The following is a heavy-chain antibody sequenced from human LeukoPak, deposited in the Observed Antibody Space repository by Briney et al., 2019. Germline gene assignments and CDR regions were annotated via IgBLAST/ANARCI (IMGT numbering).Heavy chain of an antibody. D-gene: IGHD3-10*01. J-gene: IGHJ6*03. V-gene: IGHV3-30*02. CDR1: GFTFGSYG. CDR3: ARVARGDYYYYYMDV. CDR2: IRSDGSNK. Sequence: GGSLRLSCAASGFTFGSYGMHWVRQAPGKGLEWVTFIRSDGSNKYYADSVKGRFTISRDNAKNTLYLQMNSLRAEDTALYYCARVARGDYYYYYMDVWGKGTTVTVSS.